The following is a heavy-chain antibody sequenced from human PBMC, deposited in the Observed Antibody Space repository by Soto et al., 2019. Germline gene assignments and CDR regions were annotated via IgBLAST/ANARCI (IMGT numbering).Heavy chain of an antibody. V-gene: IGHV4-4*07. CDR1: NGSISDFY. J-gene: IGHJ5*02. D-gene: IGHD6-13*01. CDR3: ARSSHKESWFDP. Sequence: SETLSLTCTVSNGSISDFYWNWIRQSAGKGLEWIGRIHGSGSATYNPSLRSRVTMSVDTSKNQFSLKVNSVTGADTAVYYCARSSHKESWFDPWGQGTLVTVSS. CDR2: IHGSGSA.